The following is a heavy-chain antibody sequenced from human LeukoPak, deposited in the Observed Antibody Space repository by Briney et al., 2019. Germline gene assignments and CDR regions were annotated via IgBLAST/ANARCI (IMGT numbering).Heavy chain of an antibody. CDR1: GYTFTAKY. CDR2: VNPNSGGR. D-gene: IGHD6-19*01. CDR3: APNSGYSSGWFIG. J-gene: IGHJ4*02. Sequence: ASVKVSCKASGYTFTAKYLHWVRQAPGQGLEWMGWVNPNSGGRTYAQKFQGRVAMTSDASINTAYMELETLTSDDTAVYYCAPNSGYSSGWFIGWGQGTLVIVS. V-gene: IGHV1-2*02.